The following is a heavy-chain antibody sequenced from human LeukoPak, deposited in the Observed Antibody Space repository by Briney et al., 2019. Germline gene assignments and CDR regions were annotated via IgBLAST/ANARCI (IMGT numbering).Heavy chain of an antibody. CDR1: GGSFSGFY. CDR3: ARHFSGSSWRIDY. CDR2: IYYSGST. J-gene: IGHJ4*02. D-gene: IGHD6-13*01. Sequence: ASETLFLTCAVHGGSFSGFYWSWIRQPPGKGLEWIGSIYYSGSTYYNPSLKSRVTISVDTSKNQFSLKLSSVTAADTAVYYCARHFSGSSWRIDYWGQGTLVTVSS. V-gene: IGHV4-34*01.